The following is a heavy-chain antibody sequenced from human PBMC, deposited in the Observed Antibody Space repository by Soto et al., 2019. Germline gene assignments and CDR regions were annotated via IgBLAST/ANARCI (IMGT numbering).Heavy chain of an antibody. D-gene: IGHD4-4*01. CDR3: ARGPDYTQIASYHYGLDV. Sequence: PSETLYLTCTVSCGSVTSYYWSWIRQPPGKGMEWIAYTYYSGSTNYNPSLESRVTVSVDMSKNQFSLTLTSVTAADTAVYYCARGPDYTQIASYHYGLDVWGQGTTVTVYS. CDR1: CGSVTSYY. CDR2: TYYSGST. J-gene: IGHJ6*02. V-gene: IGHV4-59*02.